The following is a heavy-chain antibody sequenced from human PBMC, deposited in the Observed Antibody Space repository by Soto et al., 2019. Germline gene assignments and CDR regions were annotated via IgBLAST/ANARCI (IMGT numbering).Heavy chain of an antibody. D-gene: IGHD5-12*01. CDR2: ISGSGGST. Sequence: EVQLLESGGGLVQPGGSLRLYCADSGFTFSSYAMSWVRQAPGKGLEWVSAISGSGGSTYYADSVKGRFTISRDNSKNRLYVQMNSLRAEDTAVDYCAKEKSTLPTIWFSYWGQVTLVTVSS. CDR3: AKEKSTLPTIWFSY. J-gene: IGHJ4*02. CDR1: GFTFSSYA. V-gene: IGHV3-23*01.